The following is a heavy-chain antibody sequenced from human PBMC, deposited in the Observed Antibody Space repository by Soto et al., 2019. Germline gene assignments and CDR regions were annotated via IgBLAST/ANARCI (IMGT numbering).Heavy chain of an antibody. Sequence: QVQLQESGPGLVKPSETLSLTCTVSGGSVSSESHYWSWIRQTPGKGLEWIGYIYYTGSTNYNPPIRGRLTVSEAPPRDQGPRGLRSGPRADTAVYYCARDKYVFRSVSYYSAREVGGKGTKVTVSS. J-gene: IGHJ6*04. CDR3: ARDKYVFRSVSYYSAREV. CDR2: IYYTGST. V-gene: IGHV4-61*01. CDR1: GGSVSSESHY. D-gene: IGHD3-3*01.